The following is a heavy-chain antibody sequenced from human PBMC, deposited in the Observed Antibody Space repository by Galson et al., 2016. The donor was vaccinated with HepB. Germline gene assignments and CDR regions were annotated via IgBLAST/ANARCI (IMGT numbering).Heavy chain of an antibody. CDR2: IKPNSGGT. D-gene: IGHD6-13*01. J-gene: IGHJ5*02. Sequence: SVKVSCKASGYTFTGYLIHWVRQAPGQGLEWMGWIKPNSGGTNSGQKLQGRVTMTRDTSISAAYMELSRLRTDDTAVYYCVRGSRSSSWYLVDPYNWFDPWGQGTLVTVSS. V-gene: IGHV1-2*02. CDR1: GYTFTGYL. CDR3: VRGSRSSSWYLVDPYNWFDP.